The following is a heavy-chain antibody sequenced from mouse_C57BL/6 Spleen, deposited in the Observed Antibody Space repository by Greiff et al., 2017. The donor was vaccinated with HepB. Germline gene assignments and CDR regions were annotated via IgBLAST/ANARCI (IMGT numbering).Heavy chain of an antibody. V-gene: IGHV2-6-1*01. D-gene: IGHD1-1*01. CDR2: IWSDGST. J-gene: IGHJ4*01. CDR1: GFSLTSYG. Sequence: VQGVESGPGLVAPSQSLSITCTVSGFSLTSYGVHWVRQPPGKGLEWLVVIWSDGSTTYNSALKSRLSISKDNSKSQVFLKMNSLQTDDTAMYYCARHGGHYYGPTLHAMDYWGQGTSVTVSS. CDR3: ARHGGHYYGPTLHAMDY.